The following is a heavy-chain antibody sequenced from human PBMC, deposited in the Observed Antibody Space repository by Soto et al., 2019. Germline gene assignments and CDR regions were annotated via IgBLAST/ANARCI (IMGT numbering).Heavy chain of an antibody. CDR2: IYYSGST. J-gene: IGHJ5*02. CDR1: GGSISSSSYY. CDR3: ARGTLYQLLFSWFDP. V-gene: IGHV4-39*01. Sequence: SETLSLTCTVSGGSISSSSYYWGWIRQPPGKGLEWIGSIYYSGSTYYNPSLKSRVTISVDTSKNQFSLKLSSVTAADTAVYYCARGTLYQLLFSWFDPWGQGTLVTVS. D-gene: IGHD2-2*01.